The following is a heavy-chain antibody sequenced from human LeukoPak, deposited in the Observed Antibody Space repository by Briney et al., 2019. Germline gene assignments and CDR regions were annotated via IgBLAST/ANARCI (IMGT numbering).Heavy chain of an antibody. CDR2: IKQDGSEK. CDR3: ARDLRIVVVPAALYYYYGMDV. D-gene: IGHD2-2*01. V-gene: IGHV3-7*01. Sequence: GGSLRLSCAASGFTFNSYWMSWVRQAPGKGLEWVANIKQDGSEKYYVDSVKGRFTISRDNAKNSLYLQMNSLRAEDTAVYYCARDLRIVVVPAALYYYYGMDVWGQGTTVTVSS. CDR1: GFTFNSYW. J-gene: IGHJ6*02.